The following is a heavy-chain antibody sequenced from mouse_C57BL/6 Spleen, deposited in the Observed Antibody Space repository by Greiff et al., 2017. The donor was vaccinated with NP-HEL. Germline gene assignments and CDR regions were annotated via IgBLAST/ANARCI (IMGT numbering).Heavy chain of an antibody. Sequence: VQLQQSGAELAKPGASVKLSCKASGYTFTSYWMHWVKQRPGQGLEWIGYINPSSGYTKYNQKFKDKAKLTADKSSSTAYMQLSSLTYEDSAVYYCASAIYGYDGLAYWGQGTLVTVSA. J-gene: IGHJ3*01. CDR2: INPSSGYT. D-gene: IGHD2-2*01. CDR3: ASAIYGYDGLAY. V-gene: IGHV1-7*01. CDR1: GYTFTSYW.